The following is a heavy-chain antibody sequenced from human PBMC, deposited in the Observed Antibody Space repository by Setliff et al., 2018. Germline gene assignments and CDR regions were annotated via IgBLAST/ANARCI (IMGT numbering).Heavy chain of an antibody. CDR3: TRVGRQLVYYYYGMDV. V-gene: IGHV3-49*04. CDR2: IRSKAYGGTT. CDR1: GFTFGDYA. Sequence: PGGSLRLSCTAPGFTFGDYAMSWVRQAPGKGLEWVGFIRSKAYGGTTEYAASVKGRFTISRDDSKSIAYLQMNSLKTEDTAVYYCTRVGRQLVYYYYGMDVWGQGTTVTVSS. D-gene: IGHD6-13*01. J-gene: IGHJ6*02.